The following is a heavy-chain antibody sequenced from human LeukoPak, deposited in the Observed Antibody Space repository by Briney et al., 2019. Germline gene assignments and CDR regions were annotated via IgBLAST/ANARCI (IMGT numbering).Heavy chain of an antibody. V-gene: IGHV3-33*01. Sequence: GGSLRLSCAASGFTFSSYGMHWVRQAPGKGLEWVAVMWYGGTDEYYADSVKGRFSISRDNSKNMLYLQMNSLRAEDTAIYYCARGLYCTSSSCYVGGGNFYYYMDVWGRGTTVTVSS. CDR3: ARGLYCTSSSCYVGGGNFYYYMDV. CDR1: GFTFSSYG. D-gene: IGHD2-2*01. J-gene: IGHJ6*03. CDR2: MWYGGTDE.